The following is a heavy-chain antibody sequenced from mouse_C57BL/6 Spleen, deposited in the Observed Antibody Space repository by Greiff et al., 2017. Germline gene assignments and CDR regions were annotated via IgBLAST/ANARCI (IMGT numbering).Heavy chain of an antibody. CDR2: ISSGGDYI. D-gene: IGHD1-1*01. J-gene: IGHJ1*03. Sequence: EVQLVESGEGLVKPGGSLKLSCAASGFTFSSYAMSWVRQTPEKRLEWVAYISSGGDYIYYADTVKGRFTISRDNARNTLYLQMSSLKSEDTAMYYCTRAPTVVARYFDVWGTGTTVTVSS. V-gene: IGHV5-9-1*02. CDR1: GFTFSSYA. CDR3: TRAPTVVARYFDV.